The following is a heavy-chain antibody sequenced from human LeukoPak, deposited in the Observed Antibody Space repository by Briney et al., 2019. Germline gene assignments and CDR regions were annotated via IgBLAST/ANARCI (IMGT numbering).Heavy chain of an antibody. CDR1: GFTVSSNY. CDR3: AREDGQEYNWFDP. V-gene: IGHV3-66*01. CDR2: IYSGGST. J-gene: IGHJ5*02. Sequence: HPGGSLRLSCAASGFTVSSNYMSWVRQAPGKGLEWVSVIYSGGSTYYADSVKGRFTISRDNSKNTLYLQMNSLRAEDTAVYYCAREDGQEYNWFDPWGQGTLVTVSS.